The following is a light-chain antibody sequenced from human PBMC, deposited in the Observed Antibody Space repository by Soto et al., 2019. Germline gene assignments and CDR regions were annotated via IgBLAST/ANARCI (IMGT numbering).Light chain of an antibody. CDR1: QTFGSSY. CDR3: HHYGGSPT. V-gene: IGKV3-20*01. J-gene: IGKJ4*01. Sequence: EFVFTLSPGTLSLSPEHRATLSCRASQTFGSSYLAWYQQKPGQAPRLLIYDASNRATGIPDRFSGSGSGTDFTLTISRLEPEDFAVYYCHHYGGSPTFGGGTKVDIK. CDR2: DAS.